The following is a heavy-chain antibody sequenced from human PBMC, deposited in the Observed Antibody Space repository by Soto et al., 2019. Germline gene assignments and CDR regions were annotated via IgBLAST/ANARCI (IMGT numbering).Heavy chain of an antibody. Sequence: PGESLKISCRGSGYSFTSYWISWVRQMPGKGLEWMGRIDPSDSYTNYSPSFQGHVTISADKSISTAYLQWSSLKASDTAMYYCARHIPLGSTIFGGQYYYYGMDVWGQGTTVTVSS. CDR1: GYSFTSYW. CDR3: ARHIPLGSTIFGGQYYYYGMDV. J-gene: IGHJ6*02. CDR2: IDPSDSYT. V-gene: IGHV5-10-1*01. D-gene: IGHD3-3*01.